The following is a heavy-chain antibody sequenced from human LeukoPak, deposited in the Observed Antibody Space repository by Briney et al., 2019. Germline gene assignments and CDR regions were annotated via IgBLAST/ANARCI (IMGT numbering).Heavy chain of an antibody. CDR2: INNEETAA. V-gene: IGHV3-74*01. J-gene: IGHJ3*02. Sequence: GGSLRLSCAASGFTFSTYWMHWVRQAPGKGLVWVSRINNEETAANYADSVQGRFTISRDNAKSMLYLQMDGLRAEDTAVYYCARESTVGPIQTDALDIWGQGTMVTVSS. CDR3: ARESTVGPIQTDALDI. CDR1: GFTFSTYW. D-gene: IGHD1-26*01.